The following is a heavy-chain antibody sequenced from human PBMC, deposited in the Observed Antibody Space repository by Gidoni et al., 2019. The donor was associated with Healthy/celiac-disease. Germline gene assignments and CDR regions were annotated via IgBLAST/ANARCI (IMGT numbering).Heavy chain of an antibody. V-gene: IGHV3-33*01. D-gene: IGHD6-19*01. CDR3: AAEGIAVAGFDY. Sequence: QVQLVESGGGVVQPGRSLRLSCAASGFTFSSYGMHWVRQAPGKGLGWVAVIWYDGSNKYYADSVKGRFTISRDNSKNTLYLQMNSLRAEDTAVYYCAAEGIAVAGFDYWGQGTLVTVSS. CDR1: GFTFSSYG. CDR2: IWYDGSNK. J-gene: IGHJ4*02.